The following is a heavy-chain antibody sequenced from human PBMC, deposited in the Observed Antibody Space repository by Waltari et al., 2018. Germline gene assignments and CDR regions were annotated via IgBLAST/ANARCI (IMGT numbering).Heavy chain of an antibody. J-gene: IGHJ4*02. D-gene: IGHD3-10*01. CDR3: ARRYLTYYYGSGSPPMGFDY. CDR2: IYPGDSGT. Sequence: EVQLVQSGAEVKKPGESLKISCKGSGYSFTSYWIGWVRQMPGKGLEWMGIIYPGDSGTRYSPSFQGQVTIAADKSISTAYLQWSSLKASDTAMYYCARRYLTYYYGSGSPPMGFDYWGQGTLVTVSS. V-gene: IGHV5-51*01. CDR1: GYSFTSYW.